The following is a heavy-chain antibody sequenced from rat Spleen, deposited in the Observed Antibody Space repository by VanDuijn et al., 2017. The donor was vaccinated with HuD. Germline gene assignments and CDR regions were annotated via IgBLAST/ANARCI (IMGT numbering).Heavy chain of an antibody. Sequence: QVQLKESGPGLVQPSQTLSLICTVSGFSLISNSVHWVRQPPGKGLEWMGGIWGDGSTDYDSALKSRLSISRDTSKSQVFLKLNSLQTDDRAVYFCARDRGSFDYWGQGVMVTVSS. CDR1: GFSLISNS. D-gene: IGHD1-12*02. CDR3: ARDRGSFDY. CDR2: IWGDGST. J-gene: IGHJ2*01. V-gene: IGHV2-1*01.